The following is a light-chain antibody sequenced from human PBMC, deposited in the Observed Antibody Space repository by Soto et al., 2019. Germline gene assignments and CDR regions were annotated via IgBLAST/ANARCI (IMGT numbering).Light chain of an antibody. CDR1: QSVSSN. CDR2: GAS. Sequence: EIVMTQSPATLSVSPGEGAALSCRASQSVSSNLAWYQHKPGQAPRLLIYGASTRATGIPARFSGSGSGTEFTLTIRSLQSEDFAVYYCQQYNNWPPWTFGQGTKGDIK. V-gene: IGKV3-15*01. CDR3: QQYNNWPPWT. J-gene: IGKJ1*01.